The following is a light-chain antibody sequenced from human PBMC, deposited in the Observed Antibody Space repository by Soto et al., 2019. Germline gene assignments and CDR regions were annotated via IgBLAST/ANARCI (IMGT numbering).Light chain of an antibody. CDR2: DAS. Sequence: DIQMTQSPSTLSASVGDRVTITCRASQSMSNWLAWYQQKPGKAPKLLIYDASSLESGVPSRFSGSGSGTKFTLTISSLQPDDFATYYCQQYRSYWTFGQGTKVDIK. CDR3: QQYRSYWT. CDR1: QSMSNW. V-gene: IGKV1-5*01. J-gene: IGKJ1*01.